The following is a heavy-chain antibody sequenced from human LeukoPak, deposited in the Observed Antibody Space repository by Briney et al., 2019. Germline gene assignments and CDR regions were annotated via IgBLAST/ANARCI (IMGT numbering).Heavy chain of an antibody. J-gene: IGHJ4*02. D-gene: IGHD6-13*01. CDR3: AKVMPAAGCFDY. CDR1: GFTFSSHW. CDR2: INQDGSQK. Sequence: PGGSLRLSCAGSGFTFSSHWIGWVRQAPGKGLEWVAHINQDGSQKYYVDSVEGRFAISRDNAKNSLYLQMNSLRAEDTALYYCAKVMPAAGCFDYWGQGTLVTVSS. V-gene: IGHV3-7*03.